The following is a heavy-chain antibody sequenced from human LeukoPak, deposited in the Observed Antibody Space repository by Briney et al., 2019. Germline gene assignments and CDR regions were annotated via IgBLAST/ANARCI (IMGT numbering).Heavy chain of an antibody. J-gene: IGHJ4*02. V-gene: IGHV3-21*01. CDR3: ASRGTAAAEGY. CDR1: GFTFSSYS. CDR2: ISSSSSYI. D-gene: IGHD6-13*01. Sequence: GGSLRLSCAASGFTFSSYSMNWVRQAPGKGLEWVSSISSSSSYIYYADSVKGRFTISRDNAKNSLYLQMNSLRAEDTAVYYCASRGTAAAEGYWGQGTLVTVSS.